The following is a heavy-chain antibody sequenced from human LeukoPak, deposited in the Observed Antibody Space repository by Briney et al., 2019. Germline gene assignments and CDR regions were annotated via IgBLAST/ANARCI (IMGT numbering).Heavy chain of an antibody. J-gene: IGHJ6*03. CDR1: GSTFTGYY. Sequence: ASVKVSCKASGSTFTGYYMHWVRQAPGQGLEWMGWINPSSGGTNYAQKFQGRGTMTRDTSISTAYMELSRLRSDDTAVYCCARVEVHPRRFYYYMDVWGKGTTVTISS. D-gene: IGHD3-16*01. V-gene: IGHV1-2*02. CDR3: ARVEVHPRRFYYYMDV. CDR2: INPSSGGT.